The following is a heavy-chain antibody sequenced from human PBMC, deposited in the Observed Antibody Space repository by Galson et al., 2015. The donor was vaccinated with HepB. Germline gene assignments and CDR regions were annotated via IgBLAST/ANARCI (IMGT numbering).Heavy chain of an antibody. Sequence: QSGAEVKKPGASVKVSCKVSGYTLTELSMHWVRQAPGKGLEWMRGFDPEDGETIYAQKFQGRVTMTEDTSTDTAYMELSSLRSEDTAVYYCAKSDGGSYSGRVDGMDVWGQGTTVTVSS. CDR3: AKSDGGSYSGRVDGMDV. CDR2: FDPEDGET. CDR1: GYTLTELS. J-gene: IGHJ6*02. D-gene: IGHD1-26*01. V-gene: IGHV1-24*01.